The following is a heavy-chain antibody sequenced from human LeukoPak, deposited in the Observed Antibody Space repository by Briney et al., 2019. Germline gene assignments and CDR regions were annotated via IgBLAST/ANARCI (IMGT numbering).Heavy chain of an antibody. J-gene: IGHJ3*02. V-gene: IGHV4-30-4*01. Sequence: PSQTLSLTCTVSGGSISSGDYYWSWIRQPPGKGLEWIGYIYYSGSTYYNPSLKSRVTISVDTSKNQFSLKLSSVTAADTAVYYCARQPPRELLWFGEPDAFDIWGQGTMVTVSS. CDR3: ARQPPRELLWFGEPDAFDI. D-gene: IGHD3-10*01. CDR1: GGSISSGDYY. CDR2: IYYSGST.